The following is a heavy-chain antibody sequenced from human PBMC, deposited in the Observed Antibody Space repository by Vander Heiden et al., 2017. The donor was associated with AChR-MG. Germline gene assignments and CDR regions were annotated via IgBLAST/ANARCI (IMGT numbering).Heavy chain of an antibody. J-gene: IGHJ3*01. D-gene: IGHD5-18*01. CDR3: ARDRGYSFGLGAFDF. Sequence: QVQLQESGPGLGKPSQTLSLTCSVSGGSLSSGSYYWSWIRQPAGKGLEWIGRIYSSRSTNYNPSFKSRVSISADTSKNQFSLKLRSVTAADTAVYYCARDRGYSFGLGAFDFWGQGTMLTVSS. CDR2: IYSSRST. CDR1: GGSLSSGSYY. V-gene: IGHV4-61*02.